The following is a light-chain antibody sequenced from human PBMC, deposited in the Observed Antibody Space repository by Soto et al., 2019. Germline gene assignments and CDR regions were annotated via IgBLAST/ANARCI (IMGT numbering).Light chain of an antibody. CDR2: TTS. CDR3: SSWDDSLNGYV. CDR1: NVGRHE. V-gene: IGLV1-44*01. J-gene: IGLJ1*01. Sequence: QSVVTQPPSVSGTPGQGVIISCSNVGRHEVSWYQQVPGMAPKLLIHTTSQRPSGVPDRFSASKSGTSASLAIRGLQSDDEADYFCSSWDDSLNGYVFGTGTKVTVL.